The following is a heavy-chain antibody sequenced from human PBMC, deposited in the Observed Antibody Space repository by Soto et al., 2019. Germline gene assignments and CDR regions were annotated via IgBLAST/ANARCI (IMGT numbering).Heavy chain of an antibody. CDR3: AHTYVYSPKSDAVDI. D-gene: IGHD1-26*01. CDR1: GFSLSTSGVG. J-gene: IGHJ3*02. V-gene: IGHV2-5*02. Sequence: QITLKESGPTLVKPTQTLTLTCTFSGFSLSTSGVGVGWIRQTPRKALEWLALIYWDDDKRYSPSLKSRLTITKDTSRNPVVLTLTNMDPVDTGTYYCAHTYVYSPKSDAVDIWGQGTRVTVSS. CDR2: IYWDDDK.